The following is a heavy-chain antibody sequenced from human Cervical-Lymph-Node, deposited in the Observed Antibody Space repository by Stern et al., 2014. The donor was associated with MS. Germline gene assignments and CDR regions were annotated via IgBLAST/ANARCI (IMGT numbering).Heavy chain of an antibody. D-gene: IGHD2-21*02. CDR2: ISDTETT. J-gene: IGHJ2*01. CDR3: ARDPSTTASDWFFDL. Sequence: QLQLQESGPGLVKPSETLSLTCTVSGGAVSDYYWTWIRQRPGKGLEWIGDISDTETTNYNPSPHSRVTITLDTSQNQVSLRLRSVTAADTAVYYCARDPSTTASDWFFDLWGRGSLVTVSS. V-gene: IGHV4-59*02. CDR1: GGAVSDYY.